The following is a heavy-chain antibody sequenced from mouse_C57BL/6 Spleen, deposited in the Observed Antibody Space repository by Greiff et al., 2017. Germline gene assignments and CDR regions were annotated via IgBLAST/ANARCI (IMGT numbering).Heavy chain of an antibody. CDR3: TGDSNYGNAMDY. Sequence: EVKLEESGGGLVQPGGSMKLSCVASGFTFSNYWMNWVRQSPERGLEWVAQIRLKSDNYATHYAESVKGRFTISRDDSKSSVYLQMNNLRAEETGIYYCTGDSNYGNAMDYWGQGTSVTVSS. CDR1: GFTFSNYW. D-gene: IGHD2-5*01. V-gene: IGHV6-3*01. CDR2: IRLKSDNYAT. J-gene: IGHJ4*01.